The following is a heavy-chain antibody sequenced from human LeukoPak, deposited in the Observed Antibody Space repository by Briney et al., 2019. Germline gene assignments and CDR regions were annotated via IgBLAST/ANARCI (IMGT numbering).Heavy chain of an antibody. V-gene: IGHV4-31*03. CDR2: IYYSGST. D-gene: IGHD3-22*01. J-gene: IGHJ4*02. CDR3: AREGYDSSYYYYLDY. Sequence: PSETLSLTCIVSGGSISSGDYYWSWIRQHPGKGLEWIGNIYYSGSTYYNPSLKSRVTISVDTSKSQFSLKLSSVTAADTAVYYCAREGYDSSYYYYLDYWGQGTLVTVSS. CDR1: GGSISSGDYY.